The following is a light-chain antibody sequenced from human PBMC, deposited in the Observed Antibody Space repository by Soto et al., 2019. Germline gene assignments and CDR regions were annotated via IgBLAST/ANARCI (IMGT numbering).Light chain of an antibody. CDR1: SANIGAAYN. Sequence: QSVLTQPPSVSGAPGQRGTISCTGSSANIGAAYNVDWYQQLPGAAPKLLIYGNNNRPPGVPARFSGSKSGTSASLAIARLQAENKGDYYCQSCDSSLSGYVFGTGTKVTVL. CDR2: GNN. J-gene: IGLJ1*01. CDR3: QSCDSSLSGYV. V-gene: IGLV1-40*01.